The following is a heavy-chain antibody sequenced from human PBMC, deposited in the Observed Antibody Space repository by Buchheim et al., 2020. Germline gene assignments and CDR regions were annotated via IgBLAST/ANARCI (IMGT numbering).Heavy chain of an antibody. CDR3: ARGRRLTVVAATPPIN. J-gene: IGHJ4*02. D-gene: IGHD2-15*01. CDR2: IYHSGST. V-gene: IGHV4-30-2*01. CDR1: GGSISSGGYS. Sequence: QLRLQESGSGLVKPSQTLSLTCAVSGGSISSGGYSWSWIRQPPGKGLEWIGYIYHSGSTYYNPSLKSRVTISVDRSKNQFSLKLSSVTAADTAVYYCARGRRLTVVAATPPINWGQGTL.